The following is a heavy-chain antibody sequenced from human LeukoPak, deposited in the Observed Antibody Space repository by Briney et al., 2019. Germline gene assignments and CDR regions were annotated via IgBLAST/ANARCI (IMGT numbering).Heavy chain of an antibody. CDR3: ARVGRIAARPYYYYYMDV. J-gene: IGHJ6*03. D-gene: IGHD6-6*01. CDR1: GFTFSSYW. CDR2: IKQDGSEK. Sequence: GGSLRLSCAASGFTFSSYWMSWVRQAPGKGLEWVANIKQDGSEKYYVDSVKDRFTTSRDNAKNSLYLQMNSLRAEDTAVYYCARVGRIAARPYYYYYMDVWGKGTTVTVSS. V-gene: IGHV3-7*01.